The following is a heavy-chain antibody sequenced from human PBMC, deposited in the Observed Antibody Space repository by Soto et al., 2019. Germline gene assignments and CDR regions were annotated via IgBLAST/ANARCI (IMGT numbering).Heavy chain of an antibody. CDR3: AKDIGPGRDGYKKGYYFDY. J-gene: IGHJ4*02. V-gene: IGHV3-43*01. D-gene: IGHD5-12*01. CDR1: GFTFSSYT. Sequence: GGSLRLSCSASGFTFSSYTMRWVRQAPGKGLEWVSLISWDGGSTYYADSVKGRFTISRDNSKNSLYLQMNSLRTEDTALYYCAKDIGPGRDGYKKGYYFDYWGQGTLVTVSS. CDR2: ISWDGGST.